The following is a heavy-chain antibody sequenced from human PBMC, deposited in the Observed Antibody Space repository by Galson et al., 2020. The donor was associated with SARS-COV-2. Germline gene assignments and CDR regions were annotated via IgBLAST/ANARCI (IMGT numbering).Heavy chain of an antibody. CDR2: ISSSSSYT. D-gene: IGHD3-22*01. J-gene: IGHJ3*02. Sequence: GGSLRLSCAASGFTFSDYYMSWIRQAPGQGLEWVSYISSSSSYTNYADSVKGRFTISRDNAKDSLYLQMNSLRAEDTDVYYCSRDSDRNFYVSSGYQGDALDIGGQGTMVTVSS. CDR3: SRDSDRNFYVSSGYQGDALDI. CDR1: GFTFSDYY. V-gene: IGHV3-11*06.